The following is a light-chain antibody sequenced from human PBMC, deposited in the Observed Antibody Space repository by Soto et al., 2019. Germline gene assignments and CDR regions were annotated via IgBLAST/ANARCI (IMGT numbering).Light chain of an antibody. CDR2: GAS. Sequence: EIVLTQSPGTLSLSPGEGATLSCRASQSVANNYLAWYQQKPGQAPRLLISGASNRATGIPDRFSGSGSGTDFTLIISRLEPEDFGVYYCHQYVRSPYTFGQGTKLEIK. J-gene: IGKJ2*01. V-gene: IGKV3-20*01. CDR3: HQYVRSPYT. CDR1: QSVANNY.